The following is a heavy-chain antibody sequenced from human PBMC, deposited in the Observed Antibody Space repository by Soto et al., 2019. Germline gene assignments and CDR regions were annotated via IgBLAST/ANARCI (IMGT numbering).Heavy chain of an antibody. D-gene: IGHD5-12*01. V-gene: IGHV4-30-4*01. Sequence: SETLSLTCTVSGGSISSGDYYWSWIRQPPGKGLEWIGYIYYSGRTYYNPSLKSRVTISVDTSKNQFSLKLSSVTAADTAVYYCAIDVPGCGSFYDYPYYYYGMDVWGQVTTVTVSS. CDR1: GGSISSGDYY. J-gene: IGHJ6*02. CDR2: IYYSGRT. CDR3: AIDVPGCGSFYDYPYYYYGMDV.